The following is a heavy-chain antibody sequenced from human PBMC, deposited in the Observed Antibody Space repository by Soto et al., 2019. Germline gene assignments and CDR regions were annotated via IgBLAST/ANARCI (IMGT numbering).Heavy chain of an antibody. V-gene: IGHV4-59*01. CDR3: DRRGSTWYSWFDP. CDR1: GAYFTTYY. CDR2: ISNSGNT. D-gene: IGHD6-13*01. Sequence: XETLSLTCNVCGAYFTTYYWSWIRQSPGKGLEWIGYISNSGNTNYNPSLKSRVTISLDTSKNHFSLKMRSVTAADTAVYYCDRRGSTWYSWFDPCGQGTLVTVSS. J-gene: IGHJ5*02.